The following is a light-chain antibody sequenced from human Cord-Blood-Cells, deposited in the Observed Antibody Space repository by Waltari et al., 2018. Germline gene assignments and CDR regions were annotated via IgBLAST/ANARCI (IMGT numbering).Light chain of an antibody. J-gene: IGLJ2*01. Sequence: QAVLTQPSSLSASPGASARLTCTLRSGLNVGTYRIYWYQQKPGSPPQYLLRYKSDSDKQQGSGVPSRFSGSKDASANAGILLISGLQSEDEADYYCMIWHSSAVVFGGGTKLTVL. V-gene: IGLV5-45*02. CDR3: MIWHSSAVV. CDR2: YKSDSDK. CDR1: SGLNVGTYR.